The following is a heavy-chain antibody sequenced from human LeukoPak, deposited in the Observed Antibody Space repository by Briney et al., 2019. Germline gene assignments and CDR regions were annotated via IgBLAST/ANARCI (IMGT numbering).Heavy chain of an antibody. J-gene: IGHJ4*02. CDR3: ARSEDCSSTSCYRVGIDY. CDR2: IYSGGST. D-gene: IGHD2-2*01. V-gene: IGHV3-66*02. CDR1: GFTVSSNY. Sequence: GGSLRLSCAASGFTVSSNYMSWVRRAPGKGLEWVSVIYSGGSTYYADSVKGRFTISRDNSKNTLYLQMNSLRAEDTAVYYCARSEDCSSTSCYRVGIDYWGQGTLVTVSS.